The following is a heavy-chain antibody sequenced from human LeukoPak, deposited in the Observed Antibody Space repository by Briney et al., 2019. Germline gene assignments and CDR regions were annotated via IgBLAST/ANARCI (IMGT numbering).Heavy chain of an antibody. Sequence: PGGSLRLSCAASGFTFSNYWMHWVRQTPGKGLVWVSRINTDGTTRYADPVKGRFTISRDNAKNTVYLQMDSLRAEDRAVYYCARGAGIVGSTTPFDYWGQGALVTVSS. CDR2: INTDGTT. CDR1: GFTFSNYW. J-gene: IGHJ4*02. V-gene: IGHV3-74*01. CDR3: ARGAGIVGSTTPFDY. D-gene: IGHD1-26*01.